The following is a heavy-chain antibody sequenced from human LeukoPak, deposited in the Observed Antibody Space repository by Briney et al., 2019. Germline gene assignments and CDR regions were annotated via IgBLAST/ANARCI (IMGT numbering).Heavy chain of an antibody. CDR1: GFAFSGFD. V-gene: IGHV3-30*03. Sequence: GGSLRLSCAASGFAFSGFDMNWVRQAPGKGLEWVAVISYDGSNKYYADSVKGRFTISRDNSKNTLYLQMNSLRAEDTAVYYCARAYGDYYFDYWGQGTLVTVSS. D-gene: IGHD4-17*01. CDR2: ISYDGSNK. J-gene: IGHJ4*02. CDR3: ARAYGDYYFDY.